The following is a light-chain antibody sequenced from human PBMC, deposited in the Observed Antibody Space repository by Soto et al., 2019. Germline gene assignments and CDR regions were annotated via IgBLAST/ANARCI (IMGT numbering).Light chain of an antibody. J-gene: IGLJ3*02. CDR1: SSDVGGYNY. V-gene: IGLV2-14*01. Sequence: QSALTQPASVSGSPGQSITISCTGTSSDVGGYNYVSWYQQHPGKAPKLMIYDVSNRPSGVSNRFSGSKSGNTASLPISGRQAEDEADYYCSSYTSRSTPRVFGGGTKLTVL. CDR2: DVS. CDR3: SSYTSRSTPRV.